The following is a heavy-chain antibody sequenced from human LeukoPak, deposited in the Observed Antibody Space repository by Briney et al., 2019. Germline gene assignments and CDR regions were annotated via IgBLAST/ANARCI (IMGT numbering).Heavy chain of an antibody. CDR1: GYSINSGHY. Sequence: SETLSLTCAVSGYSINSGHYWGWIRQPPGKGLEWIGSIHHSGTTYYNPSLKSRVTISGGTSKNQFSLKLTSVTATDTAVYYCARAAAADPKNWFDPWGQGTLVTVSS. J-gene: IGHJ5*02. CDR2: IHHSGTT. D-gene: IGHD6-13*01. CDR3: ARAAAADPKNWFDP. V-gene: IGHV4-38-2*01.